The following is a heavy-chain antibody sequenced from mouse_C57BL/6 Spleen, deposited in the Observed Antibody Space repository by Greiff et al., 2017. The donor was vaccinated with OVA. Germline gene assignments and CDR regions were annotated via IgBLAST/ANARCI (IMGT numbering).Heavy chain of an antibody. V-gene: IGHV5-17*01. CDR1: GFTFSDYG. J-gene: IGHJ4*01. CDR3: ARTHYGNYDYAMDD. Sequence: EVHLVESGGGLVKPGGSLKLSCAASGFTFSDYGMHWVRQAPEKGLEWVAYISSGSSTIYYAATVKGRFTISRDNAKNTLFLQMTSLRSEDTAMYYCARTHYGNYDYAMDDWGQGTSVTVSS. CDR2: ISSGSSTI. D-gene: IGHD2-1*01.